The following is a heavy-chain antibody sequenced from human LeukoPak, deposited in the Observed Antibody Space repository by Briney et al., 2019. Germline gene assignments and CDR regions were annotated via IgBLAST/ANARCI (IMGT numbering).Heavy chain of an antibody. D-gene: IGHD4-17*01. J-gene: IGHJ4*02. Sequence: GGSLRLSCTASGFTFSSYSMNWVRQAPGKGLEWVSSISSSSSYIYYADSVKGRFTISRDNAKNSLYLQMNSLRAEDTAVYYCARRVRFTYGELRHTYYFDYWGQGTLVTVSS. V-gene: IGHV3-21*01. CDR2: ISSSSSYI. CDR1: GFTFSSYS. CDR3: ARRVRFTYGELRHTYYFDY.